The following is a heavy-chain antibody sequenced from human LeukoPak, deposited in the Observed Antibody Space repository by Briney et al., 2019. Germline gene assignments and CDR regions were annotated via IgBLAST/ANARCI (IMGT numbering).Heavy chain of an antibody. J-gene: IGHJ4*02. V-gene: IGHV3-23*01. D-gene: IGHD3-22*01. CDR1: GFTFSSYA. CDR3: AKAAIDSSGYYLGFFDY. CDR2: ISGSGGST. Sequence: GGSLRLSCAASGFTFSSYAMSWVRQAPGKGLEWVSAISGSGGSTYYAVSVKGRFTISRDNSKNTLYLQMNSLRAEDTAVYYCAKAAIDSSGYYLGFFDYWGQGTLVTVSS.